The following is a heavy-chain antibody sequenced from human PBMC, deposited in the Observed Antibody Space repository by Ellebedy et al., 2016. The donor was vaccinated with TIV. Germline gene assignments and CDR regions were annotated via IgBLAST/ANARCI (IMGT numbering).Heavy chain of an antibody. J-gene: IGHJ4*02. CDR1: GFPFINHP. V-gene: IGHV3-23*01. D-gene: IGHD6-19*01. CDR2: ISGSGIYI. CDR3: ARGTQVAGSAYSLIDY. Sequence: GESLKISCAASGFPFINHPLSWLRQAPVTGLDCVSAISGSGIYIEYADSVKGRFTISIDNSKNTLYLQMSSLRAEDTAIYYCARGTQVAGSAYSLIDYWGQGTLVTVSS.